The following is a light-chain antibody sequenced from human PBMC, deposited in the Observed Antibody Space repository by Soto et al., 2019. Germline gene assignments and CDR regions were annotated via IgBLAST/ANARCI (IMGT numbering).Light chain of an antibody. CDR2: AAS. CDR3: QQSYTNPT. Sequence: DIQMTQSPSSLSASVGDRVTITCRASQSIFNYLNWYHQKPGKTPKLLIYAASSLPSGAPSRFSGSGSRTDFPLTISSLQPADFATYYCQQSYTNPTFGQGTKLEIK. J-gene: IGKJ2*01. CDR1: QSIFNY. V-gene: IGKV1-39*01.